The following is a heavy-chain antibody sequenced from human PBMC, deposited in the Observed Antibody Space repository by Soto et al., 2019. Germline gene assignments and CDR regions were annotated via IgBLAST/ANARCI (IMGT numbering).Heavy chain of an antibody. D-gene: IGHD6-13*01. CDR3: AKDITSSAAGPSSPFDY. CDR2: ISWNSGSI. V-gene: IGHV3-9*01. J-gene: IGHJ4*02. CDR1: GFTFDDYA. Sequence: SLRLSCAASGFTFDDYAMHWVRQAPGKGLEWVSGISWNSGSIGYADSVKGRFTISRDNAKNSLYLQMNSLRAEDTALYYCAKDITSSAAGPSSPFDYWGQGTLVTAPQ.